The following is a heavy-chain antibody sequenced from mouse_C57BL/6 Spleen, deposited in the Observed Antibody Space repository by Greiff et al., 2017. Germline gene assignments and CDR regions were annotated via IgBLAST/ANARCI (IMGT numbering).Heavy chain of an antibody. CDR1: GYAFSSYW. J-gene: IGHJ2*01. D-gene: IGHD2-1*01. CDR3: ALIYYGNYYYFDY. Sequence: QVQLQQSGAELVKPGASVKISCKASGYAFSSYWLNWVKQRPGTGLEWIGQIYPGDGDTNYNGKFKGKATLTADKSSSTAYMQLSSLTSEDSAVYFCALIYYGNYYYFDYWGRGTTLTVSS. CDR2: IYPGDGDT. V-gene: IGHV1-80*01.